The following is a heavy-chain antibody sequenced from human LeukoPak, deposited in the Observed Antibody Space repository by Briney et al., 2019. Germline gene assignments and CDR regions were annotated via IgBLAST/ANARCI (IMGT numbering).Heavy chain of an antibody. Sequence: GSSVTVSCKASGGTFSSYAISWVRQAPGQGLEWMGRIIPIFGIANYAQKFQGRVTITADKSTSTAYMEVSSLRSEDTAVYYCAIGDRGVMKGAFDIWGQGTMVSVSS. J-gene: IGHJ3*02. D-gene: IGHD2-21*02. CDR2: IIPIFGIA. CDR3: AIGDRGVMKGAFDI. CDR1: GGTFSSYA. V-gene: IGHV1-69*04.